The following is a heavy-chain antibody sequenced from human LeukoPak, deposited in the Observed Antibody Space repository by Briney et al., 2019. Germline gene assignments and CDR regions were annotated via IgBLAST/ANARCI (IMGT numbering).Heavy chain of an antibody. J-gene: IGHJ4*02. Sequence: ASVKVSCKASGYTFTSYGISWVRQAPGQGLEWMGWISAYNGNTNYAQKLQGRVTMTTDTSTSTAYMELRSLRSDDTAVYYCAREGLNSGYVWSFDYWGQGTLVTVSS. CDR1: GYTFTSYG. V-gene: IGHV1-18*01. CDR2: ISAYNGNT. D-gene: IGHD5-12*01. CDR3: AREGLNSGYVWSFDY.